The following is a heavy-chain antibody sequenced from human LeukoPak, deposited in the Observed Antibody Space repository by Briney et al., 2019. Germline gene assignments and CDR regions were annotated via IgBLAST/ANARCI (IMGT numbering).Heavy chain of an antibody. CDR2: ISYDGSNK. J-gene: IGHJ4*02. Sequence: PGGSLRLSCAASGFTFSSCAMHWVRQAPGKGLEWVAVISYDGSNKYYADSVKGRFTISRDNSKNTLYLQMNSLRAEDTAVYYCARVGDIVVVVAAMDYWGQGTLVTVSS. CDR1: GFTFSSCA. D-gene: IGHD2-15*01. V-gene: IGHV3-30*04. CDR3: ARVGDIVVVVAAMDY.